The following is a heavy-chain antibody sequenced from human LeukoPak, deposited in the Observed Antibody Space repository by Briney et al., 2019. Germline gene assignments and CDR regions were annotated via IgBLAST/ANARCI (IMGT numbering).Heavy chain of an antibody. J-gene: IGHJ5*02. D-gene: IGHD3-3*01. V-gene: IGHV3-30*04. CDR1: GFTFSSYA. Sequence: GGSLRLSCAASGFTFSSYAMHWVRQAPGKGLEWVAVISYDGSNKYYADSVKGRFTISRDNSKNTLYLQMNSLRAEDTAVYYCAGEIKIYDFWSGYYPGWFDPWGQGTLVTVSS. CDR2: ISYDGSNK. CDR3: AGEIKIYDFWSGYYPGWFDP.